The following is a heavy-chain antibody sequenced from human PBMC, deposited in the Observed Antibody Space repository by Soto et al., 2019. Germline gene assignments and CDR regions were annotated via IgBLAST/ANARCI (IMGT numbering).Heavy chain of an antibody. Sequence: GGSLRLSCAASGFTFTRYWMSWVRQAPGKGLEWMANIKQDGSEKYYVDSVKGRFTISRDNAKNSLYLQMNSLRVEDTAVYYCARSPYFFRGPLDYWGQGTLVTVSS. CDR2: IKQDGSEK. D-gene: IGHD3-9*01. V-gene: IGHV3-7*03. J-gene: IGHJ4*02. CDR3: ARSPYFFRGPLDY. CDR1: GFTFTRYW.